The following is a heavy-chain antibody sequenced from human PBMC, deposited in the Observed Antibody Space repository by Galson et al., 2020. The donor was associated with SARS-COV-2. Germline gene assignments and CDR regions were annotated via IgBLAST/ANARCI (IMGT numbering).Heavy chain of an antibody. V-gene: IGHV3-21*01. CDR3: ARVGYSYGGLDY. Sequence: GESLKISCAASGFTFSSYSMNWVRQAPGKGLEWVSSISSSSSYIYYADSVKGRFTISRDNAKNSLYLQMNSLRAEDTAVYYCARVGYSYGGLDYWGQGTLVTVSS. CDR1: GFTFSSYS. CDR2: ISSSSSYI. J-gene: IGHJ4*02. D-gene: IGHD5-18*01.